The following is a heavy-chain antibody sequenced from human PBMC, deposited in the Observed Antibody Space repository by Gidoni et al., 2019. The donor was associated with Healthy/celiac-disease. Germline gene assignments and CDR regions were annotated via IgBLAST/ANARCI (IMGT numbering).Heavy chain of an antibody. CDR2: ISGSGINT. V-gene: IGHV3-23*01. J-gene: IGHJ5*02. CDR1: GFTFSTYA. D-gene: IGHD5-18*01. Sequence: EVQLLESGGGLVQPGGSLGLSCAASGFTFSTYAMTWVRQAPGKGLEWVSAISGSGINTYYADSVQGRFTISRDNSKNTLYLQVNSLRAEDTAVYFCAKESWAAMGASNWFDPWGQGTLVTVSS. CDR3: AKESWAAMGASNWFDP.